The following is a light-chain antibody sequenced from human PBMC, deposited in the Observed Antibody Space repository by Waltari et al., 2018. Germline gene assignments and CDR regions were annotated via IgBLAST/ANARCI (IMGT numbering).Light chain of an antibody. J-gene: IGKJ3*01. CDR3: QQSFIAPFT. V-gene: IGKV1-39*01. Sequence: DIQMTQSPSSLSASVGERVTITCRASQSISRYLNWYQQRPGEAPELLIYAASNLQSGVPSRFSGSGSGTDFTLTISSLQPEDYATYICQQSFIAPFTFGPGTIV. CDR2: AAS. CDR1: QSISRY.